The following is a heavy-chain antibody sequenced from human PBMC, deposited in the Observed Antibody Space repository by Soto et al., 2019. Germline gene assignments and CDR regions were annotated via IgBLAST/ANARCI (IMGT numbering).Heavy chain of an antibody. D-gene: IGHD1-1*01. CDR1: GGSFSGYY. J-gene: IGHJ4*02. CDR3: AREVAGTTDFFAY. CDR2: INHSGST. V-gene: IGHV4-34*01. Sequence: SETLSLTCAVYGGSFSGYYWSWIRQPPGKGLEWIGEINHSGSTNYNPSLKSRVTISVDTSKNQFSLKLSSVTAADTAVYYCAREVAGTTDFFAYWGQGTLVTVSS.